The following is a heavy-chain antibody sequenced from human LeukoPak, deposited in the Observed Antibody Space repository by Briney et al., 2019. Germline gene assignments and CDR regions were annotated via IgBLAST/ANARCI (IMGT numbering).Heavy chain of an antibody. J-gene: IGHJ3*02. CDR1: GFTFSSYA. D-gene: IGHD6-19*01. CDR3: AKTRSSGWSTDAFDI. CDR2: ISGGGGST. V-gene: IGHV3-23*01. Sequence: PGGSLRLSCAASGFTFSSYAMSWVRQAPGKGLEWVSAISGGGGSTYYADSVKGRFTISRDNSKNTLYLQMNSLRAEDTAVYYCAKTRSSGWSTDAFDIWGQGTMVTVSS.